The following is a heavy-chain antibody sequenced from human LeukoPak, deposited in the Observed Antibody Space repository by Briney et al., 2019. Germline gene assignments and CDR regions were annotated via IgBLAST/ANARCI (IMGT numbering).Heavy chain of an antibody. V-gene: IGHV4-39*01. D-gene: IGHD2-2*01. CDR1: GGSIRSSSYY. CDR2: IYYSGST. CDR3: ARHALLWHYYMDV. J-gene: IGHJ6*03. Sequence: PSETLSLTCSVSGGSIRSSSYYGGWIRQPPGKGLEWIGNIYYSGSTYYNPSLKSRVTISVDTSKNQFSLKLSSVTAADTAVYYCARHALLWHYYMDVWGKGTTVTISS.